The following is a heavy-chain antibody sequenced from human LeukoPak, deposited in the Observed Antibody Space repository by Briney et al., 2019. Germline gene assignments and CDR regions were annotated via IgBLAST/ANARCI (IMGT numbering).Heavy chain of an antibody. V-gene: IGHV3-30*02. J-gene: IGHJ6*03. D-gene: IGHD1-26*01. CDR3: AKDADIVGATHERLDYYYYMDV. CDR2: IRYDGSNK. Sequence: GGSLRLSCAASGFTFSSYGMHWVRQAPGKGLEWVAVIRYDGSNKYYADSVKGRFTISRDNSKNTLYLQMNSLRAEDTAVYYCAKDADIVGATHERLDYYYYMDVWGKGTTVTVSS. CDR1: GFTFSSYG.